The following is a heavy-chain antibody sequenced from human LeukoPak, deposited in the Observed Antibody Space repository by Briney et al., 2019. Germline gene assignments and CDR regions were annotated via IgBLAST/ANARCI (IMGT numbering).Heavy chain of an antibody. V-gene: IGHV3-30*18. CDR3: VKEYHSRGFGAYFDY. CDR1: EFSISSYK. D-gene: IGHD3-3*01. CDR2: ISSDGSIK. J-gene: IGHJ4*02. Sequence: GSVRLSCGASEFSISSYKISWVRQAPGKGLEWAAVISSDGSIKVYADSVKGRFTLSRDNSINTVDLQMNSLRAEDTAVYYCVKEYHSRGFGAYFDYWGQGTLVTVSS.